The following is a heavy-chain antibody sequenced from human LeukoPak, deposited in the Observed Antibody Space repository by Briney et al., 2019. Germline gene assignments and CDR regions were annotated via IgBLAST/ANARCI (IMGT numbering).Heavy chain of an antibody. Sequence: SETLSLTCTVSGGSIGGHYWSWIRQPPGKGLEWNGHIYYTGVINYDPSLKSRVTMLVDTSKNQFSLKVTSVTAADTAVYYCARLTRLAPVGTTYYHSLDVWGQGSTVTVSS. CDR2: IYYTGVI. D-gene: IGHD2-2*01. V-gene: IGHV4-59*08. CDR1: GGSIGGHY. CDR3: ARLTRLAPVGTTYYHSLDV. J-gene: IGHJ6*02.